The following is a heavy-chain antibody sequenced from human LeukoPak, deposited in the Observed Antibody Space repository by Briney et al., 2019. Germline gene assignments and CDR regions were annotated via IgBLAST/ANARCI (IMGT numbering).Heavy chain of an antibody. CDR2: MNPKSGNT. V-gene: IGHV1-8*02. CDR3: ARGRVFPGVAPRRVWFDP. D-gene: IGHD3-10*01. CDR1: GYTFSSDD. J-gene: IGHJ5*02. Sequence: ASVKVSCKASGYTFSSDDINWVRQAPGQGLEWMGWMNPKSGNTGYAQKFLGRVTMTRNTSISTAYMELSRLRSEDTAVYYCARGRVFPGVAPRRVWFDPWGQGTPVTVSS.